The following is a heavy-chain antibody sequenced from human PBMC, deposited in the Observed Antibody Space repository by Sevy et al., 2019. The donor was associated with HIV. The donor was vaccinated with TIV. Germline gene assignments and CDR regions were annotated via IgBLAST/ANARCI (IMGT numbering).Heavy chain of an antibody. D-gene: IGHD3-9*01. V-gene: IGHV3-23*01. CDR1: GFTFSAYA. Sequence: GGSLRLSCAASGFTFSAYAMSWVRQAPGKGLEWVSCISGSGGRTHYADSVKGRFTISRENSKNTLYLQMNSLRAEDTAVYYCAKRFPKGTYFDIWGQGTLVTVSS. CDR2: ISGSGGRT. CDR3: AKRFPKGTYFDI. J-gene: IGHJ4*02.